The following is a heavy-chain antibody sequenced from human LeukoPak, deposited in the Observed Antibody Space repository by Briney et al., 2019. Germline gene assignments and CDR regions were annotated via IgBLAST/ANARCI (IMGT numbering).Heavy chain of an antibody. D-gene: IGHD3-3*01. Sequence: GGSLRLSCAASGFSISDYYMSWIRQVPGKGLAWISYISSSGDDINYADSVKGRFSLSRDTAKNPLYLQMNNLRAEDMAVYYCVRESKVGFLEWLLEYWGQGTLVTVSS. J-gene: IGHJ4*02. CDR1: GFSISDYY. CDR3: VRESKVGFLEWLLEY. V-gene: IGHV3-11*01. CDR2: ISSSGDDI.